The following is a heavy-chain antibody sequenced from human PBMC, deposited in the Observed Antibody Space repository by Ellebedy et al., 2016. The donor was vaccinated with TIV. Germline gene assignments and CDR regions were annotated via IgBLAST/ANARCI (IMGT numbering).Heavy chain of an antibody. CDR3: AKGDAYYYGSGPFDP. CDR2: ISGSGGST. Sequence: GESLKISXAASGFTFSSYAMSWVRQAPGKGLEWVSAISGSGGSTYYADSVKGRFTISRDNSKNTLYLQMNSLRAEDTAVYYCAKGDAYYYGSGPFDPWGQGTLVTVSS. V-gene: IGHV3-23*01. J-gene: IGHJ5*02. D-gene: IGHD3-10*01. CDR1: GFTFSSYA.